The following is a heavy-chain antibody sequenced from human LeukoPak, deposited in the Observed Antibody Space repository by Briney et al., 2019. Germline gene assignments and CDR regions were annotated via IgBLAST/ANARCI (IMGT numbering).Heavy chain of an antibody. D-gene: IGHD3-10*01. CDR1: GYTFTSYD. CDR3: ARGRRATYYGSGSYPFL. CDR2: MNPNSGNT. J-gene: IGHJ4*02. V-gene: IGHV1-8*01. Sequence: ASVKVSCKASGYTFTSYDINWVRQATGQGLGWMGWMNPNSGNTGYAQKFQGRVTMTRNTSISTAYMELSSLRSEDTAVYYCARGRRATYYGSGSYPFLWGQGTLVTVSS.